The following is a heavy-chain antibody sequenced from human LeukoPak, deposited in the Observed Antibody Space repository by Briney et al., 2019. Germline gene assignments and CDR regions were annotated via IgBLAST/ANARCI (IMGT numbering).Heavy chain of an antibody. CDR1: GYSISSGSY. CDR3: ARAGDLYYYMDV. Sequence: PSETLPLTCTVSGYSISSGSYWGWIRQPPGKGLEWIGSIYHSGSSYYNPPLKSRVTISADTSTNQFSLKLSSVTAADTAVYFCARAGDLYYYMDVWGKGTTVTVSS. D-gene: IGHD7-27*01. V-gene: IGHV4-38-2*02. J-gene: IGHJ6*03. CDR2: IYHSGSS.